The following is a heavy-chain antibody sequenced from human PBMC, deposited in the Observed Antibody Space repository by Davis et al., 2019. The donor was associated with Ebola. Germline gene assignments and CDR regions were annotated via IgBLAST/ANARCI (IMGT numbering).Heavy chain of an antibody. CDR2: IYTSGTT. D-gene: IGHD5-24*01. Sequence: PSETLSLTCTASGGAMSSSYWTWIRQPAGKGLEWIGRIYTSGTTNYKPSLKSRVTMSVDTSKNQFSLKLSSVTAADTAVYYCAREGDGYNSPSFDYWGQGNLVTVSS. CDR3: AREGDGYNSPSFDY. V-gene: IGHV4-4*07. J-gene: IGHJ4*02. CDR1: GGAMSSSY.